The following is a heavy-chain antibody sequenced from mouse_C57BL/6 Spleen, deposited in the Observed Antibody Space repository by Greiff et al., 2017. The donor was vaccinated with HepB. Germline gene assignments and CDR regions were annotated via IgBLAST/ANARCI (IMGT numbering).Heavy chain of an antibody. Sequence: QVQLQQSDAELVKPGASVKISCKVSGYTFTDHTIHWMKQRPEQGLEWIGYIYPRDGSTKYNEKFKGKATLTADKSSSTAYMQLNSLTSEDSAVYFCAKTLDLYYYGSSNWYFDVWGTGTTVTVSS. CDR1: GYTFTDHT. D-gene: IGHD1-1*01. CDR3: AKTLDLYYYGSSNWYFDV. J-gene: IGHJ1*03. CDR2: IYPRDGST. V-gene: IGHV1-78*01.